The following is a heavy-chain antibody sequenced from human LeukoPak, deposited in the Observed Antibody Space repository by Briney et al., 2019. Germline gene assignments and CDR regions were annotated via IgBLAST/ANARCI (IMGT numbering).Heavy chain of an antibody. V-gene: IGHV3-30*02. CDR3: AKERKLLPFDY. Sequence: PGGSLRLSCAASGFTFSTYGMHWVRQAPGKGLEWVAFIQNDEIDKFYADSVKGRFIVSRDNSKNTLFLQMNSLRAEDTAVYYCAKERKLLPFDYWGQGTLVTVSS. J-gene: IGHJ4*02. D-gene: IGHD6-6*01. CDR2: IQNDEIDK. CDR1: GFTFSTYG.